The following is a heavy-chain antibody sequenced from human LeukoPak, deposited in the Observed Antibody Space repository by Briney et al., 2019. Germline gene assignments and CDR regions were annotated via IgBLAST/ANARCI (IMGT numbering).Heavy chain of an antibody. D-gene: IGHD4-17*01. CDR3: ARGSRVTTLFDY. J-gene: IGHJ4*02. CDR2: INHSGST. V-gene: IGHV4-34*01. CDR1: GGSFSGYY. Sequence: SETLSLTCAVYGGSFSGYYWSWIRQPPGKGLEWIGEINHSGSTNYNPSLKSRVTISVDTSKNQFSLELSSVTAADTAVYYCARGSRVTTLFDYWGQGTLVTVSS.